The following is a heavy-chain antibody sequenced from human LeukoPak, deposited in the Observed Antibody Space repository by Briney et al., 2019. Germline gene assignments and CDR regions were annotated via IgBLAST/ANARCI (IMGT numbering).Heavy chain of an antibody. CDR2: INPNSGGT. CDR3: SVRGSGSYWVDY. D-gene: IGHD3-10*01. Sequence: AASVEVSCKASGYTFTGYYMHWVRQAPGQGLEWMGWINPNSGGTNYAQKLQGRVTMTTDTSTSTAYMELRSLRSDDTAVYYCSVRGSGSYWVDYWGQGTLVTVSS. J-gene: IGHJ4*02. CDR1: GYTFTGYY. V-gene: IGHV1-2*02.